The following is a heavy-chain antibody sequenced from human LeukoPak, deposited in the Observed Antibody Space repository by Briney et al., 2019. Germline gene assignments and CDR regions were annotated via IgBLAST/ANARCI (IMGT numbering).Heavy chain of an antibody. V-gene: IGHV3-48*02. CDR2: ISSSSSTI. J-gene: IGHJ4*02. CDR1: GFTFSIYS. CDR3: ARDIGRFSMVSSGVFDY. D-gene: IGHD3-10*01. Sequence: GGSLRLSCAASGFTFSIYSMNWVRQAPGKGLEGISYISSSSSTIYYADSVKGRFTISRDNAKNSLYLQMNSLRDEDTAVYYCARDIGRFSMVSSGVFDYWGQGTLVTVSS.